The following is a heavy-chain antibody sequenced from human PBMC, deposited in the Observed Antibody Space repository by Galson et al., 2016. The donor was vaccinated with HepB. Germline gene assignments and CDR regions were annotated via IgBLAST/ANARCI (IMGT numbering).Heavy chain of an antibody. CDR2: VSYDGNYK. CDR3: ARVGLGYSSSLPDS. D-gene: IGHD6-6*01. Sequence: SLRLSCAASGFYFGDHAMGWFRQAPGKGLEWVAVVSYDGNYKYYADSVKGRFTISRDNSKNILYLQMNSLRADDTALNFCARVGLGYSSSLPDSWCQGIMVIVSS. V-gene: IGHV3-30*04. CDR1: GFYFGDHA. J-gene: IGHJ5*01.